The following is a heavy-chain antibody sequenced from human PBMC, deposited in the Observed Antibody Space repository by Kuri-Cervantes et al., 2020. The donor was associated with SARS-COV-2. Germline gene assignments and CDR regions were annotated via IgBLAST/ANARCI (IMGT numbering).Heavy chain of an antibody. CDR2: ISGSSSFT. D-gene: IGHD6-25*01. J-gene: IGHJ4*02. CDR3: AIDKGRGAFGH. Sequence: GGSLRLSCETSGFSFTDYYVSWIRQIPGGGLEWLSFISGSSSFTNSADSVKGRFTISKDNAKTSVYLQMTSLRAEDTALYYCAIDKGRGAFGHWGQGTLVTVSS. V-gene: IGHV3-11*06. CDR1: GFSFTDYY.